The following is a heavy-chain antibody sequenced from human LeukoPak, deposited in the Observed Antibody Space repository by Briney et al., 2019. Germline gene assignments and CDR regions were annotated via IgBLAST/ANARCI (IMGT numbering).Heavy chain of an antibody. CDR1: GFTFSSYA. V-gene: IGHV3-23*01. J-gene: IGHJ3*02. CDR3: AKSVVVPAAPDGAFDI. Sequence: GGSLRLSCAASGFTFSSYAMSWVRQAPGNGLEWVAIIGSAGRKIYYADSVKGRFTVSRDNSKDTLYLQMSSLRAEDTAVYYCAKSVVVPAAPDGAFDIWGQGTTVTVSS. D-gene: IGHD2-15*01. CDR2: IGSAGRKI.